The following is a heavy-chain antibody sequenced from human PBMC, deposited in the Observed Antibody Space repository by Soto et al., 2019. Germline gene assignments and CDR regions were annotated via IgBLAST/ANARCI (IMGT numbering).Heavy chain of an antibody. Sequence: QLQLQESGPGLVKPSETLSLTCTVSGGSLSSFNYFWGWIRQPPGKGLEWIGRLYYSGNTYYNPSLPSRVTISVDTSKKQCTLPLRSVTAADTAVYYCARGGGSTFNWFDPWGQGTLVTVSP. D-gene: IGHD2-15*01. CDR1: GGSLSSFNYF. CDR2: LYYSGNT. J-gene: IGHJ5*02. V-gene: IGHV4-39*01. CDR3: ARGGGSTFNWFDP.